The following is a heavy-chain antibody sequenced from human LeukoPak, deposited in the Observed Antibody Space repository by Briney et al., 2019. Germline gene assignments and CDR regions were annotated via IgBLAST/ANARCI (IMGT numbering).Heavy chain of an antibody. J-gene: IGHJ6*03. D-gene: IGHD2-2*01. CDR1: GYTFTSYD. CDR3: ARGRRCTSTSCYDHYYYYMDV. Sequence: ASVKVSCKASGYTFTSYDINWVRQATGQGLEWMGWMNPNSGNTSYAQKFQGRVTITRNTSISTAYMELSSLRSEDTAVYYCARGRRCTSTSCYDHYYYYMDVWGRGTTVTVSS. CDR2: MNPNSGNT. V-gene: IGHV1-8*03.